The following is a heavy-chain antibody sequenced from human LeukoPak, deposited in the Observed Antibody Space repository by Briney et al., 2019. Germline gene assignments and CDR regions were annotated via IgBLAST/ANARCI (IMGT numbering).Heavy chain of an antibody. J-gene: IGHJ4*02. D-gene: IGHD2-2*02. CDR2: ISSSSSYI. V-gene: IGHV3-21*01. CDR3: ARVGPAAIRGGDY. Sequence: SGGSLRLSCAASGFTFSSYSMNWVRQAPGKGLEWVSSISSSSSYIYYADSVKGRFTISRDNAKNSLCLQMNSLRAEDTAVYYCARVGPAAIRGGDYWGQGTLVTVSS. CDR1: GFTFSSYS.